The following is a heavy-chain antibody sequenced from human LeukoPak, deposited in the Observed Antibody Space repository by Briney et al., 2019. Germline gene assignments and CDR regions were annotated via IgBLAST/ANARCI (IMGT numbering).Heavy chain of an antibody. CDR3: TREVDGSYYYYYYHMDV. V-gene: IGHV3-49*03. J-gene: IGHJ6*03. CDR1: GFTFGDYA. Sequence: GGSLRLSCTASGFTFGDYAMSWFRQAPGKGLEWVGFIRSKAYGGTTEYAASVKGRFTISRDDSKSIAYLQMNSLKPEDTAVYYCTREVDGSYYYYYYHMDVWGKGTTVTVSS. D-gene: IGHD1-26*01. CDR2: IRSKAYGGTT.